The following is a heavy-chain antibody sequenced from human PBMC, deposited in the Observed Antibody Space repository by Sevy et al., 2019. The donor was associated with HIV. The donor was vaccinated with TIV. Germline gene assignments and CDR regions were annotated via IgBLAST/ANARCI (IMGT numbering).Heavy chain of an antibody. V-gene: IGHV3-48*01. CDR3: AREIAVAGFGY. CDR2: ISSGSTTI. J-gene: IGHJ4*02. CDR1: GFTFSSYS. D-gene: IGHD6-19*01. Sequence: GSLRLSCVASGFTFSSYSMNWVRQAPGKGLEWVSYISSGSTTIYYADSVKGRFTISRDNAKNSLYLQMNSLTGEDTTVYYCAREIAVAGFGYWGQGTLVTVSS.